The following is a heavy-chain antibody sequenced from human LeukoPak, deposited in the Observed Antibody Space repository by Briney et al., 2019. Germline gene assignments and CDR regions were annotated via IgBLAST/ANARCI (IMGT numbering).Heavy chain of an antibody. CDR1: GFTFSSYA. V-gene: IGHV3-21*01. J-gene: IGHJ3*02. CDR2: IDTSGTYI. Sequence: PGGSLKLSCAASGFTFSSYAMHWVRQAPGKGLEWVSFIDTSGTYIYYGESMKGRFTISRDNAKNSLYLQMNGLRAEDTAVYYCARGRSITLLRGVAMSDGFDIWGQGTMVAVSS. D-gene: IGHD3-10*01. CDR3: ARGRSITLLRGVAMSDGFDI.